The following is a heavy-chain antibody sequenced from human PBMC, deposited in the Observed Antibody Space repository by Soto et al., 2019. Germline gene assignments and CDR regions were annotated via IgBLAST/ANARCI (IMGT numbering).Heavy chain of an antibody. CDR2: IYPGDATT. V-gene: IGHV5-51*01. Sequence: PGESLKISCKISGYRFSSFWIAGVRQKPGKGLEWMGIIYPGDATTIYSPSFQGRLTISVDMSISTAYLQWSSLKASDTAMYYCARRVHYGGNSDYFDYWGQGTLVTVSS. CDR3: ARRVHYGGNSDYFDY. J-gene: IGHJ4*02. D-gene: IGHD4-17*01. CDR1: GYRFSSFW.